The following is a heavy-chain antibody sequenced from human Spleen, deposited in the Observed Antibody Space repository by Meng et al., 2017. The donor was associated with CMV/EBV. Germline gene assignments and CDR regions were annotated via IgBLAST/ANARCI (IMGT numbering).Heavy chain of an antibody. Sequence: GESLKISCAASGFTFSDYYTSWIRQAPGKGLEWVSYISGTGNTIYYTDSVKGRFTISRDNAKNSLYLQMNSLRAEDTAVYYCARVRYTYDLNWGQGTLVTVSS. D-gene: IGHD5-18*01. CDR2: ISGTGNTI. J-gene: IGHJ4*02. CDR1: GFTFSDYY. CDR3: ARVRYTYDLN. V-gene: IGHV3-11*01.